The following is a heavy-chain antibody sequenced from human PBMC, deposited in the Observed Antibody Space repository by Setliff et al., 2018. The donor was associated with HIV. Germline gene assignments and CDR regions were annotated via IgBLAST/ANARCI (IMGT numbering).Heavy chain of an antibody. V-gene: IGHV7-4-1*02. CDR1: GYSFINYA. Sequence: ASVKVSCKASGYSFINYAMNWVRQAPGQGLEWLGWINTQTGSPTYAQAFTGRFVFSVDTSVTTAYLQISGLKADDTAVYYCARALYGEYGGDLNWLDPWGQGTLVTVS. CDR2: INTQTGSP. J-gene: IGHJ5*02. CDR3: ARALYGEYGGDLNWLDP. D-gene: IGHD4-17*01.